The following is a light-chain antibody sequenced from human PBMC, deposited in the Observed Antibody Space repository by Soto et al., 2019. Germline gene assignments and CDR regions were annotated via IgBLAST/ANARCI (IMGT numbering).Light chain of an antibody. CDR3: AAWDASLNAYV. J-gene: IGLJ1*01. CDR2: SNN. CDR1: SSNIGRNA. V-gene: IGLV1-44*01. Sequence: QSVLSQPPSASGTPGQRVTISCSGSSSNIGRNAVNWYHQLPGTAPKLLIYSNNQRPSGVPDRFSGSKSGTSASLAISGLQSEDEADYYCAAWDASLNAYVFGYGTKVTVL.